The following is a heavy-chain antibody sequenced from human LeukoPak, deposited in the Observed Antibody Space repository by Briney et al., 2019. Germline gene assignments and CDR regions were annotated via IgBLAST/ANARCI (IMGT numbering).Heavy chain of an antibody. J-gene: IGHJ3*02. CDR3: ARGTYGDYVISAFDI. V-gene: IGHV4-59*01. CDR2: IYYSGST. Sequence: KPSETLSLTCTVSGGSINSYYWSWIRQPPGKRLEWFGYIYYSGSTIYNPSLKNRVTISVDTAKNQFSLKLSSVTAADTAVYYCARGTYGDYVISAFDIWGQGTMVTVSS. D-gene: IGHD4-17*01. CDR1: GGSINSYY.